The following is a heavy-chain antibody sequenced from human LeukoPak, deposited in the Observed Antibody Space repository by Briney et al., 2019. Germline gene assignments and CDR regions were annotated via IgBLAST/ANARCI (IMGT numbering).Heavy chain of an antibody. V-gene: IGHV3-30*18. CDR3: AKADCSSTSCYGGMGYYSDY. CDR1: GFTFSSYG. Sequence: GGSLRLSCAASGFTFSSYGMHWVRQAPGKGLEWVAVISYDGSNKYYADSVKGRFTISRDNSKNTLYLQMNSLRAEDTAVYYCAKADCSSTSCYGGMGYYSDYWGQGTLVTVSS. J-gene: IGHJ4*02. D-gene: IGHD2-2*01. CDR2: ISYDGSNK.